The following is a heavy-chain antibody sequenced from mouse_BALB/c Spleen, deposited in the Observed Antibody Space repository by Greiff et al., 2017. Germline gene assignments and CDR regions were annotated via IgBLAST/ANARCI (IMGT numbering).Heavy chain of an antibody. CDR1: GYAFSSSW. CDR3: ARSFTTVIRDWFAY. D-gene: IGHD1-1*01. Sequence: QVQLQQSGPELVKPGASVKISCKASGYAFSSSWMNWVKQRPGQGLEWIGRIYPGDGDTNYNGKFKGKATLTADKSSSTAYMQLSSLTSVDSAVYFCARSFTTVIRDWFAYWGQGTLVTVSA. CDR2: IYPGDGDT. J-gene: IGHJ3*01. V-gene: IGHV1-82*01.